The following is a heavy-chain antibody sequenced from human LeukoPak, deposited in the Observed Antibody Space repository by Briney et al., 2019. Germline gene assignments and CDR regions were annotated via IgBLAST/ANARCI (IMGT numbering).Heavy chain of an antibody. CDR2: ISYDGSNK. D-gene: IGHD1-26*01. J-gene: IGHJ4*02. CDR1: GFTFSSYG. V-gene: IGHV3-30*18. Sequence: GRSLRLSCAASGFTFSSYGMHWVRQAPGKGLEWVAVISYDGSNKYYADSVKGRFTISRDNSKNTLYLQMNGLRAEDTAVYYCAKDGGNGSCDYWGQGTLVTVSS. CDR3: AKDGGNGSCDY.